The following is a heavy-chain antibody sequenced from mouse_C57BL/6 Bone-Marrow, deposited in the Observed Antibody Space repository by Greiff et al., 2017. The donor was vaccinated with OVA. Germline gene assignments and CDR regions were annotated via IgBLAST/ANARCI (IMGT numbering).Heavy chain of an antibody. Sequence: QVQLQQSGAELARPGASVKMSCKASGYTFTSYTIHWVKQRPGQGLEWIGYIDPTNDYTNYNKKFKGKATLTADKSSSTAYMQLSSLTSEDSAVYYCTRGDDFDYCGQGTTLTVSS. CDR1: GYTFTSYT. CDR3: TRGDDFDY. V-gene: IGHV1-4*01. J-gene: IGHJ2*01. CDR2: IDPTNDYT.